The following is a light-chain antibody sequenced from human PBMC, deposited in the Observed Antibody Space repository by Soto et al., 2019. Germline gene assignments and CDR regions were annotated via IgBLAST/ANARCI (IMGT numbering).Light chain of an antibody. CDR3: QQYFSYPPG. J-gene: IGKJ1*01. CDR2: AAS. Sequence: AIRMTQTPSSFSASPGDRVTITCRASQGISSYLAWYQQKPGKAPKLLIYAASTLQSGVPSRFSGSGSGTDFTLTISCLQSEDFATYYCQQYFSYPPGFGQGPRRIS. V-gene: IGKV1-8*01. CDR1: QGISSY.